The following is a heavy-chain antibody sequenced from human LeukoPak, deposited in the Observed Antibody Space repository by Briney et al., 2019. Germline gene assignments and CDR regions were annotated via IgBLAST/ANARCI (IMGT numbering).Heavy chain of an antibody. CDR1: GGSISSSSYY. D-gene: IGHD2-15*01. CDR2: IYYSGST. Sequence: SETLSLTRTVSGGSISSSSYYWGWIRQPPGKGLEWIGSIYYSGSTYYNPSLKSRVTMSVDTSKNQFSLKLSSVTAADTAVYYCASVAYYYYYMDVWGKGTTVTVSS. V-gene: IGHV4-39*07. CDR3: ASVAYYYYYMDV. J-gene: IGHJ6*03.